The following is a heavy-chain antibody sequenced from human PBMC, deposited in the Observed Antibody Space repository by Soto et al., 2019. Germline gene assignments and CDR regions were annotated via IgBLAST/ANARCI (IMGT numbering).Heavy chain of an antibody. V-gene: IGHV3-30*03. CDR3: TRPKNELRFYSYNGIDV. CDR1: YG. J-gene: IGHJ6*02. CDR2: ISHDGSKT. Sequence: YGIHWVRQAPGKGLEWVAVISHDGSKTNYADSVKGRVTISRDNSKDTVYLQMNSLRAEDTAVYYCTRPKNELRFYSYNGIDVWGQGTTVTVSS. D-gene: IGHD5-12*01.